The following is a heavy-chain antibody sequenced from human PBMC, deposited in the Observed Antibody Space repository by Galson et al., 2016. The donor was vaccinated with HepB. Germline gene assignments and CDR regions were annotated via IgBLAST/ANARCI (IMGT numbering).Heavy chain of an antibody. D-gene: IGHD3-10*01. CDR1: AFTFSSSA. V-gene: IGHV3-30*04. Sequence: SLRLSCAAAAFTFSSSAMHWVRQAPGKGLESVTVLSFDGRKKYYADSVRGRFPIFRDNSKNTLHLQMNSLRAEDTAVYYCARPYHFGSGNQYKMVPPLLWTWAYWGQGALVTVSS. J-gene: IGHJ4*02. CDR3: ARPYHFGSGNQYKMVPPLLWTWAY. CDR2: LSFDGRKK.